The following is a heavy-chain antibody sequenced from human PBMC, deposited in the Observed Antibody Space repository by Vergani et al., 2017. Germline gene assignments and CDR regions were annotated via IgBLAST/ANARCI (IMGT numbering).Heavy chain of an antibody. Sequence: QVQLQESGPGLVKPSETLSLTCTVPGGSISSGGYYLSWIRQHPGKGMEWIGYIYYSGSTYYNPSLKSRVTISVDTSKNQFSLKLSTVTAADTAVYYWERGVIGYCSGGSCYYLAHDDCWGEGRLVTVSS. CDR2: IYYSGST. CDR3: ERGVIGYCSGGSCYYLAHDDC. CDR1: GGSISSGGYY. V-gene: IGHV4-31*03. J-gene: IGHJ4*02. D-gene: IGHD2-15*01.